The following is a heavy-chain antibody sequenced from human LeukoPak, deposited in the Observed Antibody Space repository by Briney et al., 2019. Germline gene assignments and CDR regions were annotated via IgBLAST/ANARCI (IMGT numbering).Heavy chain of an antibody. CDR1: GYSINSGFY. CDR2: IYHSGST. D-gene: IGHD5-18*01. V-gene: IGHV4-38-2*02. J-gene: IGHJ4*02. CDR3: ARNFVDTAMVMNY. Sequence: SETLSLTCTVSGYSINSGFYWGWIRQPPGKGLGWIGNIYHSGSTYYSPSLKGRVTISVDKSKNQFSLKLTSVTAADTAVYYCARNFVDTAMVMNYWGQGTLVTVSS.